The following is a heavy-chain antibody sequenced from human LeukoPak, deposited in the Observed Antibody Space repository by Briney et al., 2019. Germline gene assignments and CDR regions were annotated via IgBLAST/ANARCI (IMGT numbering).Heavy chain of an antibody. CDR1: GYTFTTYA. CDR3: AREVTATAIWGSWFDP. Sequence: ASVKVSCKASGYTFTTYAITWVRQAPGQGLEWMGWISAYNGNTNYAQKLQGRVTMTTNTSTSTAYMELRSLRSDDTAVYYCAREVTATAIWGSWFDPWGQGTLVTVSS. CDR2: ISAYNGNT. J-gene: IGHJ5*02. D-gene: IGHD2-2*02. V-gene: IGHV1-18*01.